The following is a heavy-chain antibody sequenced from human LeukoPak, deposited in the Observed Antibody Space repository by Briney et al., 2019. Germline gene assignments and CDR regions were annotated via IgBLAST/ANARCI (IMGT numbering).Heavy chain of an antibody. CDR2: INPNSGGA. Sequence: GASVKVSCKASGYTFTGYYMHWVRQAPGQGLEWMGWINPNSGGANYAQKFQGRVTMTRDTSISTAYMELSRLRSDDTAVYYCARADSSSWYRPRYYYMDVWGKGTTVTVSS. CDR1: GYTFTGYY. V-gene: IGHV1-2*02. D-gene: IGHD6-13*01. CDR3: ARADSSSWYRPRYYYMDV. J-gene: IGHJ6*03.